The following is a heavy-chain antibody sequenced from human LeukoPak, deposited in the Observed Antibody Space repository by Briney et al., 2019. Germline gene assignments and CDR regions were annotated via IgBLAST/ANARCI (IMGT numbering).Heavy chain of an antibody. CDR1: GFTFSTYT. V-gene: IGHV3-21*01. D-gene: IGHD2-2*01. CDR2: ISSISSHI. CDR3: ASSPPYCSSTNCYANY. Sequence: GGSLRLSCAASGFTFSTYTMNWVRQAPGQGLEWVTSISSISSHIFYADSVKGRFTISRDNAKNSLYLQMSSLRAEDTAVYYCASSPPYCSSTNCYANYWGQGTLVTVSS. J-gene: IGHJ4*02.